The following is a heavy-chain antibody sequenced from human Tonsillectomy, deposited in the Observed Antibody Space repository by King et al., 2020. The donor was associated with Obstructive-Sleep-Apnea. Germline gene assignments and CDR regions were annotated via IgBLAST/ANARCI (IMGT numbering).Heavy chain of an antibody. D-gene: IGHD3-22*01. CDR1: GGSISSYY. Sequence: HVQLQESGPGLVKPSETLSLTCTVSGGSISSYYWSWIRQPPGKGLEWIGYIYYSGSTNYNPSLKSRVTISVDTSKNQFSLKLSSGTAADTAVYSCARVTMIVGSQNGWFDPWGQGTLVTVSS. V-gene: IGHV4-59*01. CDR3: ARVTMIVGSQNGWFDP. CDR2: IYYSGST. J-gene: IGHJ5*02.